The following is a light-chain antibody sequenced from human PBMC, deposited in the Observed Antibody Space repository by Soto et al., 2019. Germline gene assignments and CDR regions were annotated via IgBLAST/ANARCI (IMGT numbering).Light chain of an antibody. V-gene: IGLV1-47*01. CDR2: RNN. CDR3: AAWDDSLSAAV. J-gene: IGLJ7*01. Sequence: QSVLTQPPSASGTPGQRVTISCSGSSSNIGSNYVYWYQQLPGTAPKLLIYRNNQRPSGVPDRFSGSKSGTSASLAISGLRPEDEADYYCAAWDDSLSAAVFGGGTQLTVL. CDR1: SSNIGSNY.